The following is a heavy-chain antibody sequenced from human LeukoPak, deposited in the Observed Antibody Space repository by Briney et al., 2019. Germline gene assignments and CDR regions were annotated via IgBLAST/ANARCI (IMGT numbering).Heavy chain of an antibody. D-gene: IGHD2-21*02. CDR3: VRGSLRLPRSTPDY. V-gene: IGHV3-74*03. CDR2: ISSDGSVT. J-gene: IGHJ4*02. Sequence: GGSLRLSCAVSGFSFTNYWMHWVRQDPGKGLVWVSYISSDGSVTKYADSVKGRFTISRDNAVNTLYLQMNSLRVEDTAVYYCVRGSLRLPRSTPDYWGQGTLVTVSS. CDR1: GFSFTNYW.